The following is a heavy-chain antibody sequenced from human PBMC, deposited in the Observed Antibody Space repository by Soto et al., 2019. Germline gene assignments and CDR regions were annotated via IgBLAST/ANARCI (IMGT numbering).Heavy chain of an antibody. D-gene: IGHD6-13*01. Sequence: EVQLVESGGGLVQPGGSLRLSCAASGFTFSTYNMNWVRQAPGKGLEWVSYISSSGTTIYYADSVKGRFTIFRDNAQNSLYLQLNSLRDEDTAVYYCAPSGAWYPDYWGQGTLVTVSS. CDR1: GFTFSTYN. CDR2: ISSSGTTI. CDR3: APSGAWYPDY. V-gene: IGHV3-48*02. J-gene: IGHJ4*02.